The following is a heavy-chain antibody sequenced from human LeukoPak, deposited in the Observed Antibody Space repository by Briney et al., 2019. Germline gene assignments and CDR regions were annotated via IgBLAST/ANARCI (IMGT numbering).Heavy chain of an antibody. CDR1: GYTFTSYG. CDR2: ISAYNGNT. CDR3: ARGPLPNTILWFGDPPRYYFDY. D-gene: IGHD3-10*01. Sequence: ASVKVSCKASGYTFTSYGISWVRQAPGQGLEWMGWISAYNGNTNYAQKLQGRVTMTTDTSTSTAYMELRSLRSDDTAVYYCARGPLPNTILWFGDPPRYYFDYWGQGTLVTVSS. J-gene: IGHJ4*02. V-gene: IGHV1-18*01.